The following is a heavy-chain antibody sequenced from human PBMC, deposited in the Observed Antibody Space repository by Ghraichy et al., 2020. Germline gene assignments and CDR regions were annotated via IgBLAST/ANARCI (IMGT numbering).Heavy chain of an antibody. J-gene: IGHJ4*02. CDR3: TRGNIAAAGNPSDS. V-gene: IGHV4-34*01. D-gene: IGHD6-13*01. CDR1: GDSFSAYY. CDR2: ITHTGST. Sequence: SETLSLTCAVYGDSFSAYYWTWIRQPPGTGLEWIGEITHTGSTNYSPSLKSQVIISIDTSKNQFSLKLSSVTAADTAVYYCTRGNIAAAGNPSDSWGQGTLVTVSS.